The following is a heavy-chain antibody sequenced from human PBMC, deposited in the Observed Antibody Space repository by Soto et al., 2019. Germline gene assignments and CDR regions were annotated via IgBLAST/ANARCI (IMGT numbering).Heavy chain of an antibody. CDR3: ARAGYSSGWLDY. V-gene: IGHV3-21*01. CDR2: ISSSSSYI. J-gene: IGHJ4*02. CDR1: GFTFSSYS. Sequence: EVQLVESGGGLVKPGGSLRLSCAASGFTFSSYSMNWVRQAPGKGLGWVSSISSSSSYIYYADSVKGRFTISRDNAKNSLYLQMNSLGAEDTAVYYCARAGYSSGWLDYWGQGTLVTVSS. D-gene: IGHD6-19*01.